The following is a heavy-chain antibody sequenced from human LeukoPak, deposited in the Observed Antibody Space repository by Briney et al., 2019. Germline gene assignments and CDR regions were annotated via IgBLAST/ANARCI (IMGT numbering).Heavy chain of an antibody. CDR3: ARWIAGRPYYYYFGMDV. Sequence: GGSLTLTCTASGFTFSDYFLRWLRQAPGKGLEWLSFITTSGMTKYNADSVKGRFTISSENANNSLYLQMNTLRAEDTAVYYCARWIAGRPYYYYFGMDVWGQGTTVTVSS. J-gene: IGHJ6*02. V-gene: IGHV3-11*01. CDR1: GFTFSDYF. D-gene: IGHD6-6*01. CDR2: ITTSGMTK.